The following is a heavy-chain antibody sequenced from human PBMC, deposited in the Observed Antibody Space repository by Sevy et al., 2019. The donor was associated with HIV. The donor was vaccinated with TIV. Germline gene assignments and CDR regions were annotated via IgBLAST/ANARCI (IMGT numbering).Heavy chain of an antibody. CDR3: AREKGIAVGFNWFDP. CDR1: GYTFTSYG. Sequence: ASVKVFCKASGYTFTSYGISWVRQAPGQGLEWMGWISAYNGNTNYAQKLQGRVTMTTDTSTSTAYMELRSLRSDDTAVYYCAREKGIAVGFNWFDPWGQGTLVTVSS. J-gene: IGHJ5*02. CDR2: ISAYNGNT. D-gene: IGHD6-19*01. V-gene: IGHV1-18*04.